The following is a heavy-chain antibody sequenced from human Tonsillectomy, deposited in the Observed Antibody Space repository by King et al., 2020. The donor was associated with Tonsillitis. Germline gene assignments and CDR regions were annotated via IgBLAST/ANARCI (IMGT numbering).Heavy chain of an antibody. J-gene: IGHJ4*01. CDR1: GFTFSSYA. CDR3: ARGAPYYSGSFNYFDF. CDR2: ISYDESNK. V-gene: IGHV3-30*01. D-gene: IGHD5-12*01. Sequence: QVQLVESGGGLVQPGRSLRLSCAASGFTFSSYATHWVRQTPGKGLEWGALISYDESNKYYADSVKGRFTISRDNSKNTLYLQMNSLRAEETAVYFCARGAPYYSGSFNYFDFWGLGTLVTVSS.